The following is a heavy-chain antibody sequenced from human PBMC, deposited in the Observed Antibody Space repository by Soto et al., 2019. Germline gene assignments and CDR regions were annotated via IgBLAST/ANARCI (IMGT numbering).Heavy chain of an antibody. CDR1: GLTISSYW. J-gene: IGHJ5*02. D-gene: IGHD1-20*01. V-gene: IGHV3-74*01. CDR2: INPDGTSS. Sequence: EVQLVESGGGVVPPGGSPTLSCAVSGLTISSYWMHWVRQAPGKGPAWVARINPDGTSSNTADSVRGRFTISRDNAKNLLYRQMNSVRDDDTAVYYCAYSITLEWFDPWGQGTLVIVSS. CDR3: AYSITLEWFDP.